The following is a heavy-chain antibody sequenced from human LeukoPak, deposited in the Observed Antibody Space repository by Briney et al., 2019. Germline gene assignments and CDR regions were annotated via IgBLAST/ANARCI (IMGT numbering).Heavy chain of an antibody. CDR1: GGSISSSSYY. CDR3: ARSQIVVVKRKRARGLYYFDY. D-gene: IGHD3-22*01. J-gene: IGHJ4*02. CDR2: IYYSGST. Sequence: PSETLSLTCTVSGGSISSSSYYWGWIRQPPGKGLEWIGSIYYSGSTYYNPSLKSRVTISVDTSKNQFSLKLSSVTAADTAVYYCARSQIVVVKRKRARGLYYFDYWGQGTLVTVSS. V-gene: IGHV4-39*01.